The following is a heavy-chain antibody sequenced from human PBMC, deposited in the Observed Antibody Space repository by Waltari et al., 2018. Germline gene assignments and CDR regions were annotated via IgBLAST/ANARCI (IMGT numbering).Heavy chain of an antibody. V-gene: IGHV1-2*06. CDR1: GYTFTGYY. CDR2: INPNSGGT. D-gene: IGHD3-3*02. J-gene: IGHJ6*02. CDR3: ARDQGSIVLAIYYYYGMDV. Sequence: QVQLVQSGAEVKKPGASVKVSCKASGYTFTGYYMHWVRKAPGQGLEWMGRINPNSGGTNYAQKFQGRVTMTRDTSISTAYMELSRLRSDDTAVYYCARDQGSIVLAIYYYYGMDVWGQGTTVTVSS.